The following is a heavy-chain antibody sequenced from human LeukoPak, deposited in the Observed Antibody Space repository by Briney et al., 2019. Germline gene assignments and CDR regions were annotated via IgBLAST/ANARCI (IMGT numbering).Heavy chain of an antibody. D-gene: IGHD2-21*02. CDR2: IYYSGST. J-gene: IGHJ4*02. Sequence: SETLSLTCTVSGGCISSYYWSWIRQPPGKGLEWIGYIYYSGSTNYNPSLKSRVTISVDTSKNQFSLKLSSVTAADTAVYYCARGGYCGGDCYFYYWGQGTLVTVS. CDR1: GGCISSYY. V-gene: IGHV4-59*01. CDR3: ARGGYCGGDCYFYY.